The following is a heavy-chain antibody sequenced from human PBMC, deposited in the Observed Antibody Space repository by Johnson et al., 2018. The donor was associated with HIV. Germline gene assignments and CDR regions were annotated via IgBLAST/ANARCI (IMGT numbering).Heavy chain of an antibody. V-gene: IGHV3-66*02. CDR1: GFTVSSNY. Sequence: EVQLVESGGGLVQPGGSLRLSCAASGFTVSSNYMTWVRQAPGKGLEWVSILYSGGSTYYADSVKGRFSISRDNSKNTLFLQLNSLRSEDTALYFCAKDMGPGIAAPGTRGSTFDVWGQGTMVTVS. CDR2: LYSGGST. J-gene: IGHJ3*01. D-gene: IGHD6-13*01. CDR3: AKDMGPGIAAPGTRGSTFDV.